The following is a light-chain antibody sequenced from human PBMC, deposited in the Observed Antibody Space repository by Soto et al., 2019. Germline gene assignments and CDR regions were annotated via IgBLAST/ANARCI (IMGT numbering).Light chain of an antibody. Sequence: EIVLTQSPGTLSLSPGERATLSCRASQSVSSSYLAWYQQKPGQAPRLLIYGASSRATGIPDRFSGSGSGTDFTLTISRLEPEDFAVYYCQQYGISPLFTFGPGTKVHIK. J-gene: IGKJ3*01. V-gene: IGKV3-20*01. CDR3: QQYGISPLFT. CDR2: GAS. CDR1: QSVSSSY.